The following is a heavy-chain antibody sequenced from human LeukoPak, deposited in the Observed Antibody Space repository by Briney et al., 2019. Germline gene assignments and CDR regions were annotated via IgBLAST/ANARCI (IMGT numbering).Heavy chain of an antibody. V-gene: IGHV3-64*01. CDR3: ARGHYDFWSGYYYDWFDP. Sequence: GGSLRLSCAASGFTFSSYAMHWVRQAPGKGLEYVSAISSNGGSTYYANSVKGRFTISRDNSKSTLYLQMGSLRAEDMAVYYCARGHYDFWSGYYYDWFDPWGQGTLVTVSS. CDR1: GFTFSSYA. D-gene: IGHD3-3*01. CDR2: ISSNGGST. J-gene: IGHJ5*02.